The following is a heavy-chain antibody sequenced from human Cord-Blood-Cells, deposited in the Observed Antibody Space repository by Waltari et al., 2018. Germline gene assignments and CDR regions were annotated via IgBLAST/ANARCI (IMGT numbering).Heavy chain of an antibody. CDR1: GGSISSSSYY. CDR2: IYYSGST. Sequence: QLQLQESGPGLVQPSETLSLTCPVSGGSISSSSYYWGWIRQPPGKGLEWIGSIYYSGSTYYNPSLKSRVTISVDTSKNQFSLKLSSVTAADTAVYYCARQVWYGSGSYYNWFDPWGQGTLVTVSS. CDR3: ARQVWYGSGSYYNWFDP. V-gene: IGHV4-39*01. D-gene: IGHD3-10*01. J-gene: IGHJ5*02.